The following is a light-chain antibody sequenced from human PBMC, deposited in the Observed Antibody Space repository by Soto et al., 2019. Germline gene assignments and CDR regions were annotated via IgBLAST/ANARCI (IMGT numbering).Light chain of an antibody. CDR3: QQYDSLPPLFT. CDR1: QDISKY. CDR2: DAS. J-gene: IGKJ3*01. V-gene: IGKV1-33*01. Sequence: IQMTQSPSSLSASVGDSVTITCRASQDISKYLNWYQQKPGKAPKLLIYDASNLETGVPSRFSGSGSGTAFTFTISSLQPEDVATYYCQQYDSLPPLFTFGPGTKVAIK.